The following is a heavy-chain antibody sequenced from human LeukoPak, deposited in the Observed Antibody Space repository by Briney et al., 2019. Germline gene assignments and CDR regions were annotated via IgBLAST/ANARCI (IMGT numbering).Heavy chain of an antibody. CDR1: GYTFTSHY. V-gene: IGHV1-46*01. CDR2: INPSGDSA. D-gene: IGHD3-10*01. CDR3: AREDLEGWGSGFDY. Sequence: ASVKVSCKASGYTFTSHYIHWVRQAPGQGIEWMGIINPSGDSASYVHNFQGRVTMTRDTSTSTLYMELANLTSEDTAVYYCAREDLEGWGSGFDYWGQGTRVTVSS. J-gene: IGHJ4*02.